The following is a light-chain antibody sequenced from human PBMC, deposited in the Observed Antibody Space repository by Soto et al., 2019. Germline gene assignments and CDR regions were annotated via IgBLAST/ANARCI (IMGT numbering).Light chain of an antibody. CDR2: SNR. Sequence: QSVLTQSPSVSATPGQTVTMSCSGGSANVGRNVENSYQQFPGAAPTLLMYSNRQRPPGIPDRFSSSTSGTSASLAISGLPSEEDDDYYCAAWDDSLSGYVFGSGTKLTVL. CDR3: AAWDDSLSGYV. CDR1: SANVGRNV. J-gene: IGLJ1*01. V-gene: IGLV1-44*01.